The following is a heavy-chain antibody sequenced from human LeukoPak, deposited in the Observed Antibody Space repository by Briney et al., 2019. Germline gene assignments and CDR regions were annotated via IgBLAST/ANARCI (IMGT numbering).Heavy chain of an antibody. CDR2: ISTSGST. D-gene: IGHD2-2*01. Sequence: SETLSLTCTVSGGSISSYYWSWIRQPAGKGLEWIGRISTSGSTNYNPSLKSRVTMSVDTSKNQFSLKLSSVTAADTAVHYCARDLGGHCSSTSCYGEYYFDYWGQGTLVTVSS. V-gene: IGHV4-4*07. CDR1: GGSISSYY. CDR3: ARDLGGHCSSTSCYGEYYFDY. J-gene: IGHJ4*02.